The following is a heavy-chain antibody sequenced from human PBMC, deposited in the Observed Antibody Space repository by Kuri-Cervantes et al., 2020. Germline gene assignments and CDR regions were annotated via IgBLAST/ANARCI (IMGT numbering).Heavy chain of an antibody. D-gene: IGHD2-21*02. CDR1: GGSINSDTYY. CDR2: IYTTGST. J-gene: IGHJ5*02. V-gene: IGHV4-61*02. Sequence: LRLSCTVSGGSINSDTYYWNWIRQPAGKELEWIGRIYTTGSTNCNPSLKSRVTISVDTSKNQFSLKLSSVTAADTAVYYCAIQYSAISGWFDPWGQGTLVTVSS. CDR3: AIQYSAISGWFDP.